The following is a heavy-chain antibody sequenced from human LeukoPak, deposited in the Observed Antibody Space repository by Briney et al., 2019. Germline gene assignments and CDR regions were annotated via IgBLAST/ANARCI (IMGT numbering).Heavy chain of an antibody. Sequence: ASVKVSCKASGYTFTGYGISWVRQVPGQGLEWMGWISAYNGNTNYAQKLQGRVTMTTDTSTSTAYMELRSLRSDDTAVYYCARGSPVAVAFDYWGQGTLVTVSS. J-gene: IGHJ4*02. V-gene: IGHV1-18*01. CDR2: ISAYNGNT. CDR3: ARGSPVAVAFDY. D-gene: IGHD6-19*01. CDR1: GYTFTGYG.